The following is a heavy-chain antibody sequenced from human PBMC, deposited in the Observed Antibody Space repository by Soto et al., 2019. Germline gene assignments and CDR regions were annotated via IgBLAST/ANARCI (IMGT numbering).Heavy chain of an antibody. CDR2: IYTGGTT. J-gene: IGHJ4*02. CDR1: GFTVSTNY. Sequence: EVQLVESGGGLVQPGGSLRLSCAASGFTVSTNYMNWVRQAPGKGLEWVSVIYTGGTTYYADSVRGRFTISRHNSKNTLYLQMNSVRAEDTAVYYCASHTVAGSNALDYWGQGTLVTVSS. D-gene: IGHD6-19*01. V-gene: IGHV3-53*04. CDR3: ASHTVAGSNALDY.